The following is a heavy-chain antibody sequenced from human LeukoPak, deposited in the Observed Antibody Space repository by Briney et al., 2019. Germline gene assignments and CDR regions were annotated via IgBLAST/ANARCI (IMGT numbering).Heavy chain of an antibody. V-gene: IGHV3-7*01. J-gene: IGHJ2*01. D-gene: IGHD3-22*01. CDR3: ARGPGVEGFYDNSGYHWYFDL. CDR1: GFTFSSYW. Sequence: GGSLRLSCAASGFTFSSYWMSWVRQAPGKGLEWVANIKQDGSEKDYVDSVKGRSTISRDNAKNSLYLQMNSLRAEDTAVYYCARGPGVEGFYDNSGYHWYFDLWGRGTLVTVSS. CDR2: IKQDGSEK.